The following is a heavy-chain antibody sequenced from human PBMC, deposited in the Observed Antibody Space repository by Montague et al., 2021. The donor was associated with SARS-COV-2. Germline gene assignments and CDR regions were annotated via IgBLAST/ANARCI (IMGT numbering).Heavy chain of an antibody. J-gene: IGHJ3*01. V-gene: IGHV4-34*01. Sequence: SETLSLTCAVYSGSFSDYYWTWIRQPPGKGLEWIGEINHTGSATYNPSLKSRVTLSVDTSKNQFSLKSQSVTAADTAVYYCARGQVTIFGMLIFIPAAGHLDGWGQGTSVTVSS. CDR3: ARGQVTIFGMLIFIPAAGHLDG. CDR2: INHTGSA. CDR1: SGSFSDYY. D-gene: IGHD3-3*01.